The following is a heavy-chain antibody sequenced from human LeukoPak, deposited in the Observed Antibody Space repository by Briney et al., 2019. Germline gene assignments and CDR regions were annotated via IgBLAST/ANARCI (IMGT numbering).Heavy chain of an antibody. CDR1: GFTFSNYA. Sequence: GGSLRLSCAASGFTFSNYAMNWVRQAPGKGLEWVSAISGGDSSTYYADSVKGRFTISRDNSKKTLHLQMNSLRVDDTAVYYCAKDRLDGWGDLHIWGQGTMVAVSS. CDR3: AKDRLDGWGDLHI. CDR2: ISGGDSST. J-gene: IGHJ3*02. V-gene: IGHV3-23*01. D-gene: IGHD3-16*01.